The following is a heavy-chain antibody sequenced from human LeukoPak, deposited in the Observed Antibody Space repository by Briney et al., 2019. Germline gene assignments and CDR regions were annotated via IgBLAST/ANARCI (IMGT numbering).Heavy chain of an antibody. J-gene: IGHJ4*02. V-gene: IGHV3-23*01. CDR2: ITVSGGGT. Sequence: GGSLRLSCAASGFTFANYAMNWVRQAPGKGLECVPTITVSGGGTYYADSVKGRFTISRDNSKNTVYLQMNSLRAEDTAIYYCAKLGGRTIYFETDSWGQGTLVTVSS. CDR1: GFTFANYA. CDR3: AKLGGRTIYFETDS. D-gene: IGHD2-15*01.